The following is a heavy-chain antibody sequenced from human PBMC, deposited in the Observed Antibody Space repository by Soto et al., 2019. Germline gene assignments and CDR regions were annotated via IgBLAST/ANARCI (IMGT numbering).Heavy chain of an antibody. J-gene: IGHJ4*02. CDR1: GVSISDNNYY. Sequence: QLQESGPGLVKPSETLSLTCTVSGVSISDNNYYWGWIRRPPGKGLEWIGTNYYSGITYYNPSLKCRVTISVDTSKTQFSLQLTSVTVADTVVYYCASHVSNCGPGTLGSVSS. D-gene: IGHD3-16*01. V-gene: IGHV4-39*01. CDR3: ASHVSN. CDR2: NYYSGIT.